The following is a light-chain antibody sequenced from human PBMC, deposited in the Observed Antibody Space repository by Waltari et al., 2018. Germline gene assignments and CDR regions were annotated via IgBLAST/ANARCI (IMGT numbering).Light chain of an antibody. CDR2: GAS. V-gene: IGKV3-20*01. Sequence: EVVLTQSPGTMSLSPGARATLSCRASKSFSSTYLAWYQQKPGQAPRLLIYGASNRATGIPDRFSGSVSGTDFTLTISRLEPEDFAVYYCQHYGSSPPRTFGQGTTVEI. J-gene: IGKJ1*01. CDR3: QHYGSSPPRT. CDR1: KSFSSTY.